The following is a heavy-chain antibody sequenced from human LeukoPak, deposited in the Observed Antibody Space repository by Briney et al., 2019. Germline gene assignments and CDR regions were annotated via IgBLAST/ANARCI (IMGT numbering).Heavy chain of an antibody. V-gene: IGHV3-30*02. CDR2: IRYDGSNK. CDR1: GFTFSSYG. J-gene: IGHJ4*02. D-gene: IGHD1-7*01. Sequence: GGSLRLSCAASGFTFSSYGMHWVRQAPGKGLEWVAFIRYDGSNKYYADSVKGRFTISRDNSKNTLYLQMNSLRAEDTAVYYCAKGVSSYNWNSGSDYWGQGTLVTVSS. CDR3: AKGVSSYNWNSGSDY.